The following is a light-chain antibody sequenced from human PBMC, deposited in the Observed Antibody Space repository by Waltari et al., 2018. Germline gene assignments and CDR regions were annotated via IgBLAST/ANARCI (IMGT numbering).Light chain of an antibody. CDR2: GAS. J-gene: IGKJ2*03. CDR1: QGISTS. CDR3: LQYNSPPFS. Sequence: DTQMTQSPSSLSASAGDTVTISCRASQGISTSLSWYQQRPGQTPKRLIYGASGLESGVPSRFSGRGSGTDFTLTINSLQPEDFTTYYCLQYNSPPFSFGQGTKVEIK. V-gene: IGKV1-17*01.